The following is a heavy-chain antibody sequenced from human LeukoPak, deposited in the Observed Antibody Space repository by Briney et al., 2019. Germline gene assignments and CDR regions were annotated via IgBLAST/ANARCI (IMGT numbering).Heavy chain of an antibody. J-gene: IGHJ4*02. Sequence: GGSLRLSCAPSGFTFSSYAMHWVRQAPGKGLKYVSAISSNGGSTYYANSVKGRFTISRDNSKNTLYLQMGSLRAEDMAVYYCARGPRYSSSSYYFDYWGQGTLVTVSS. CDR3: ARGPRYSSSSYYFDY. D-gene: IGHD6-6*01. CDR2: ISSNGGST. CDR1: GFTFSSYA. V-gene: IGHV3-64*01.